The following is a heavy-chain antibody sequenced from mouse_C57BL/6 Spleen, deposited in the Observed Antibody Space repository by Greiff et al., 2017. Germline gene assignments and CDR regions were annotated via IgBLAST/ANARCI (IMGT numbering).Heavy chain of an antibody. CDR2: ISSGSSTI. CDR1: GFTFSDYG. Sequence: EVHLVESGGGLGKPGGSLKLSCAASGFTFSDYGMHWVRQAPEKGLEWVAYISSGSSTIYYADTVKGRFTISRDNAKNTLFLQMTSLRSEDTAMYYCARDYYRYFDVWGTGTTVTVSS. CDR3: ARDYYRYFDV. D-gene: IGHD2-4*01. J-gene: IGHJ1*03. V-gene: IGHV5-17*01.